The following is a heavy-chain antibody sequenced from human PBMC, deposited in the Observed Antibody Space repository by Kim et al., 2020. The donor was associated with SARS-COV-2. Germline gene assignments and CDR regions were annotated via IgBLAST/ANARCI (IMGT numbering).Heavy chain of an antibody. CDR3: ARDGSIPFCSSTSCYPTDY. V-gene: IGHV3-11*06. D-gene: IGHD2-2*01. J-gene: IGHJ4*02. Sequence: GRFTISRDNAKNSLDLQMNSLRAEDTAVYYCARDGSIPFCSSTSCYPTDYWGQGTLVTVSS.